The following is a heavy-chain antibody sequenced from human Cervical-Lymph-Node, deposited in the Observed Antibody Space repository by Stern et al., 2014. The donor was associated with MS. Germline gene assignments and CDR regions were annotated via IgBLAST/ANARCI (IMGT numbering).Heavy chain of an antibody. CDR3: ARDTSSPERSDW. Sequence: EVQLVESGGGVIQPGGSLRLSCTASGFTVSRDYMTWVRQAPGKGLEWVSLITNVGSTFYTDSVKGRFTSRDDSKNTVYLHMTSLRAEDTAMYYCARDTSSPERSDWWGQGTLVTVSS. V-gene: IGHV3-53*01. CDR1: GFTVSRDY. J-gene: IGHJ4*02. D-gene: IGHD1-1*01. CDR2: ITNVGST.